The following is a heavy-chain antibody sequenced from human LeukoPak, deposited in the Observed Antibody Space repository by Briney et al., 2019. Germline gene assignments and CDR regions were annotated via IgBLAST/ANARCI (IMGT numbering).Heavy chain of an antibody. J-gene: IGHJ5*02. V-gene: IGHV3-15*01. D-gene: IGHD4-17*01. CDR1: AFAFSSNW. Sequence: KPGGSLRLSCAASAFAFSSNWMSWVRQAPGKGLEWVGRIKSKTDSGTTDYAAPVQGRFTISRDESKDALYVQMNSLKTEDTAVYYCNTDDGVWVDNWGQGTLVTVSS. CDR3: NTDDGVWVDN. CDR2: IKSKTDSGTT.